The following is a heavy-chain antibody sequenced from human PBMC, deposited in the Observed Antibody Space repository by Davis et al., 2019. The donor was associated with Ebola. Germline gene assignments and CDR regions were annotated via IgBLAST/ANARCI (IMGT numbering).Heavy chain of an antibody. J-gene: IGHJ6*03. Sequence: PGGSLRLSCAASGFTVSSNYMSWVRQAPGKGLEWVSVIYSGGSTYYADSVKGRFTISRHNSKNTLYLQMNSLRAEDTAVYYCARVSANWGYYYYYYMDVWGKGTTVTVSS. CDR1: GFTVSSNY. CDR2: IYSGGST. CDR3: ARVSANWGYYYYYYMDV. D-gene: IGHD7-27*01. V-gene: IGHV3-53*04.